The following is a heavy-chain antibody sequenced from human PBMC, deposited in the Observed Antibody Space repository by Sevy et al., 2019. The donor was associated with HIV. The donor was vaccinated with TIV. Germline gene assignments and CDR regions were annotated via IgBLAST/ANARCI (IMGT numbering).Heavy chain of an antibody. V-gene: IGHV1-69*06. D-gene: IGHD1-26*01. Sequence: ASVKVSCKASGGTFSSYAISWVRQAPGQGLEWMGGIIPIFGTTNYAQKFQGRVTITADKSTSTAYMELSSLRSEDTAVYYCATYSGSLRGRTYYFDYWGQGTLVTVSS. J-gene: IGHJ4*02. CDR3: ATYSGSLRGRTYYFDY. CDR1: GGTFSSYA. CDR2: IIPIFGTT.